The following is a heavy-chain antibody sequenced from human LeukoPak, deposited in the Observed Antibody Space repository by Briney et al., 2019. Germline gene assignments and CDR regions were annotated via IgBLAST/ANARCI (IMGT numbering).Heavy chain of an antibody. J-gene: IGHJ3*02. CDR3: AKDRRELDVFDI. V-gene: IGHV3-23*01. CDR1: GFTFNSYA. Sequence: GGSLRLSCAASGFTFNSYAMSWVRQAPGKGLEWVSGISGSGRTTYYADSVKGRFTISRDNSKNTLFVQMNSLRAEDTAVYYCAKDRRELDVFDIWGQGTMVTVSS. CDR2: ISGSGRTT.